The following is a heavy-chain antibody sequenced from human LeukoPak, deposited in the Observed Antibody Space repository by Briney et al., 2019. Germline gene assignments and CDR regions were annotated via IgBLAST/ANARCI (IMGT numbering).Heavy chain of an antibody. CDR3: ARSGSGYLRYYFDY. D-gene: IGHD5-12*01. V-gene: IGHV4-59*12. CDR2: IYYSGTT. CDR1: GGSMSSYY. J-gene: IGHJ4*02. Sequence: SETLSLTCTVSGGSMSSYYWSWIRQPPGKGLEWIGYIYYSGTTNYNPSLKNRVTISVDTSKNQFSLKLSSVTAADTAVYYCARSGSGYLRYYFDYWGQGTLVTVSS.